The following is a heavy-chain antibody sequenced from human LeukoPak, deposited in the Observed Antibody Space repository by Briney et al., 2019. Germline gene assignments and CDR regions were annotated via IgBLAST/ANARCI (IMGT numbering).Heavy chain of an antibody. V-gene: IGHV1-46*03. Sequence: ASVKVSCKASGYTFTSYYMHWVRQAPGQGLEWMGIINPSGGSTSYAQKFQGRVTMTRDTSTSTVYMELSSLRSEDTAVYYCARGDVRYSSNWYRYYGWFDPWGQGTLVTVSS. J-gene: IGHJ5*02. CDR2: INPSGGST. CDR1: GYTFTSYY. D-gene: IGHD6-13*01. CDR3: ARGDVRYSSNWYRYYGWFDP.